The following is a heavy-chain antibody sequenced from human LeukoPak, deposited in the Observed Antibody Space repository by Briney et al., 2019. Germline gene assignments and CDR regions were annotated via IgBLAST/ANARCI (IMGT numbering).Heavy chain of an antibody. CDR3: ATYTQYFGAPGGADY. CDR1: RFTFSDYW. D-gene: IGHD2-8*02. Sequence: GGSLRLSCAVSRFTFSDYWMRWVRQAPGKGLEWAAAINKDGSEKQYVGSVKGRFTISRDNAKNSLYLQMTSLGAEDTAVYYCATYTQYFGAPGGADYWGLGTLVTVSS. CDR2: INKDGSEK. V-gene: IGHV3-7*01. J-gene: IGHJ4*02.